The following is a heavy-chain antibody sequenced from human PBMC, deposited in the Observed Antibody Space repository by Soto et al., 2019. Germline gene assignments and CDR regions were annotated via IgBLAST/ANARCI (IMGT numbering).Heavy chain of an antibody. V-gene: IGHV1-3*01. CDR2: IAAGNGNT. J-gene: IGHJ4*02. CDR3: ATTASGTNYFDH. D-gene: IGHD4-4*01. CDR1: GYIFTGYT. Sequence: QVQLVQSGTEARKPGASVKVSCRASGYIFTGYTIQWVRQAPVQRLEWMGWIAAGNGNTRYSQKFQDRVTISTDISASTAYMELTSLRSEDTAIYYCATTASGTNYFDHWGQGTLVTVYS.